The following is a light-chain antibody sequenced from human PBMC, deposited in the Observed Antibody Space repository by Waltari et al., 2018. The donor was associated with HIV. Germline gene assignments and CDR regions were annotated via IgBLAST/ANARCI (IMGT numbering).Light chain of an antibody. J-gene: IGLJ2*01. CDR1: SSNIGSNF. CDR2: RNN. CDR3: ATWDDTLSGHVV. Sequence: QSVLTQPPSASGTPGQRITISCSGSSSNIGSNFVYWYQQLPGTAPKHLIYRNNQRPSGVPDRFSGSKSGTSASLAISGLRSEDEADYYCATWDDTLSGHVVFGGGTKLNVL. V-gene: IGLV1-47*01.